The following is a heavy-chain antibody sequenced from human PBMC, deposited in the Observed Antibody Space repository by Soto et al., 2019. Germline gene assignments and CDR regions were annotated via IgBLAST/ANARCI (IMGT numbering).Heavy chain of an antibody. V-gene: IGHV2-5*02. CDR2: IYWDDDK. Sequence: SGPTLVNPTQTLTLTCTFSGLSLSTSGVGVGWIRQPPGKALEWPALIYWDDDKRYSPSLKSRLTITKDTSKNQVVLTMTNMDPVDTATYYCAHRDSSTSWDDAFDIWGQGTMVTVSS. J-gene: IGHJ3*02. CDR3: AHRDSSTSWDDAFDI. CDR1: GLSLSTSGVG. D-gene: IGHD2-2*01.